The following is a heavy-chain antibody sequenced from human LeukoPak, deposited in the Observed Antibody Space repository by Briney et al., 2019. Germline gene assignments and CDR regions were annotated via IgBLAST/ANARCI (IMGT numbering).Heavy chain of an antibody. V-gene: IGHV3-33*01. CDR1: VFIFSGNG. CDR2: IWYDGSNK. D-gene: IGHD5-24*01. Sequence: GGSLRLSCAASVFIFSGNGMRWVRQAPGKGLEWVAVIWYDGSNKYYADSVKGRFTISRDNSKNTLYLQMNSLRAEDTAVFYCARGNFRRDGYNVDHWGQGTLVTVSS. CDR3: ARGNFRRDGYNVDH. J-gene: IGHJ4*02.